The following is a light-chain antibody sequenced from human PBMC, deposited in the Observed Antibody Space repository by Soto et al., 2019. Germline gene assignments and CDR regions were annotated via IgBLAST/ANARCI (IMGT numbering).Light chain of an antibody. CDR3: QQYGRSPIT. V-gene: IGKV3-20*01. CDR2: DAS. CDR1: QSVTSNK. Sequence: FTQTPSNLSLSAVEKDTHSRRPSQSVTSNKLAWYQQKPGQAPRLLIYDASGRTTGSPDRFSGSGSGADFTLTISRLEPEDFAVYYCQQYGRSPITFGQGTRLEIK. J-gene: IGKJ5*01.